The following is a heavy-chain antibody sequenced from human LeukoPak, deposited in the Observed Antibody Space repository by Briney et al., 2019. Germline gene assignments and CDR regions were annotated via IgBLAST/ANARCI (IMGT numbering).Heavy chain of an antibody. CDR3: ARDRSGGFDY. J-gene: IGHJ4*02. CDR2: LWYDGTNK. CDR1: GFTFYNYG. V-gene: IGHV3-33*01. Sequence: PGGSLRLSCAASGFTFYNYGMHWVRQAPGKGLEWVAVLWYDGTNKYYADSVKGRFTVSRDTSKNTLYLEMNSLRAEDTAVYYCARDRSGGFDYWGQGTLVTVSS. D-gene: IGHD6-19*01.